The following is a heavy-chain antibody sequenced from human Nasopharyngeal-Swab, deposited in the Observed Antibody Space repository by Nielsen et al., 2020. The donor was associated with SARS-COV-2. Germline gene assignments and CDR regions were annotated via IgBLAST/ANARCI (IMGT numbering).Heavy chain of an antibody. V-gene: IGHV4-39*01. CDR3: ARAFPRGIIIRDYYYGMDV. CDR1: GGSISSSRYY. J-gene: IGHJ6*02. CDR2: IYYSGST. Sequence: GSLRLSCTVSGGSISSSRYYWGGIRQPPGRGLEWIGSIYYSGSTYYNPSLKSRVTISVDTSKNQFSLKLSSVTAADTAVYYCARAFPRGIIIRDYYYGMDVWGQGTTVTVSS. D-gene: IGHD3-10*01.